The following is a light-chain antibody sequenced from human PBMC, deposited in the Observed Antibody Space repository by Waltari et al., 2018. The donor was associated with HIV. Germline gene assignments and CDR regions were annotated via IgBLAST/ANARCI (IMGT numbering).Light chain of an antibody. CDR3: QAWDSSTVV. CDR2: QDG. Sequence: SYELTQPPSVSVSPGQKASITSPGDKLGDKYACWYQQKPGQSPVLVIYQDGKRPSGIPERFSGSNSGNTATLTISGTQAMDEADYYCQAWDSSTVVFGGGTKLTVL. V-gene: IGLV3-1*01. J-gene: IGLJ2*01. CDR1: KLGDKY.